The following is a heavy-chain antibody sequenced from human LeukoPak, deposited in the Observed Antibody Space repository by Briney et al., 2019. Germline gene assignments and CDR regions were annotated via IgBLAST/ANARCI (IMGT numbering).Heavy chain of an antibody. J-gene: IGHJ2*01. CDR3: ARIGTLPGLFYWYFDL. CDR2: ITSSGSST. V-gene: IGHV3-23*01. CDR1: GFTFSSYW. D-gene: IGHD1-1*01. Sequence: GGSLRLSCAASGFTFSSYWMTWVRQAPGKGLEWVSTITSSGSSTYDADSVRGRLTISRDNSNNTLFLQMNSLRADDTATYFCARIGTLPGLFYWYFDLWGRGTLVTVSS.